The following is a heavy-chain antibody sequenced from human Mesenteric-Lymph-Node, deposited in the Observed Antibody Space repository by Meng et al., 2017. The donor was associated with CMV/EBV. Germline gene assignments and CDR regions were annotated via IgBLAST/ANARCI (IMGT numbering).Heavy chain of an antibody. V-gene: IGHV3-53*01. CDR1: GFTVSSHY. CDR3: ARAGYSYRYYYGMDV. CDR2: IYSGGST. Sequence: GSLRLSCAASGFTVSSHYMSWVRQAPGKGLEWVSVIYSGGSTYYADSVKGRFTISRDNSKNTLYLQMNSLRAEDTAVYYCARAGYSYRYYYGMDVWGQGTTVTVSS. D-gene: IGHD5-18*01. J-gene: IGHJ6*02.